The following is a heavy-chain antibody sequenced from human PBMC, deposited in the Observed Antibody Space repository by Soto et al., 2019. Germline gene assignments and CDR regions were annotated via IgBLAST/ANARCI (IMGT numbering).Heavy chain of an antibody. J-gene: IGHJ4*02. CDR2: ISSTGADI. CDR3: AREWQY. Sequence: DVQLVESGGGLVQPGGSLRLSCEASGSTFIYYGMNWVRQAPGKGLEWISHISSTGADIYYADSVKGRFTISRDNAKNSLYLQMNSLRDEDTAVYYCAREWQYWGQGTLVTVSS. D-gene: IGHD5-12*01. V-gene: IGHV3-48*02. CDR1: GSTFIYYG.